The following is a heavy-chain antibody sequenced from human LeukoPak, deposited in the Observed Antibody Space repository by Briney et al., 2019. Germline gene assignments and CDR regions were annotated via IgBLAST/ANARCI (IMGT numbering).Heavy chain of an antibody. CDR2: IYPGDSHT. D-gene: IGHD6-19*01. CDR1: GYSFISYY. CDR3: ARIIAVAGELDYFDY. Sequence: GESLKISCKGSGYSFISYYIGWVRQMPGKGLEWMGIIYPGDSHTRYSPSFQGQVTISADKSISTAYLQWSSLKASDTAMYFCARIIAVAGELDYFDYWGQGTLVTVSS. J-gene: IGHJ4*02. V-gene: IGHV5-51*01.